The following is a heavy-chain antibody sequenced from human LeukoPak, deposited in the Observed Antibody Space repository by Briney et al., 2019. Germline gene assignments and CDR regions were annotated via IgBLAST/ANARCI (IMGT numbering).Heavy chain of an antibody. CDR1: GYTFTSYD. J-gene: IGHJ5*02. V-gene: IGHV1-8*02. CDR2: MNPNSGNT. Sequence: ASVKVSCKASGYTFTSYDINWVRQATGQGLEWMGWMNPNSGNTGYAQKFQGRVTMTRDTSTSTVYMELSSLRSKDTAVYYCARDVGDPWGQGTLVTVSS. CDR3: ARDVGDP. D-gene: IGHD3-10*01.